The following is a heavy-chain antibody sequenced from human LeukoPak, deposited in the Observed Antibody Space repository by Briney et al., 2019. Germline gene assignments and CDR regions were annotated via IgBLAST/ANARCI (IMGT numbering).Heavy chain of an antibody. J-gene: IGHJ4*02. V-gene: IGHV3-9*01. CDR1: GFTFDDYA. D-gene: IGHD5-24*01. CDR2: ISWNSGSI. Sequence: GGSLRLSRAASGFTFDDYAMHWVRQAPGKGLEWVSGISWNSGSIGYADSVKGRFTISRDNAKNSLYLQMNSLRAEDTALYYCAKDIGNGYNYGASDYWGQGTLVTVSS. CDR3: AKDIGNGYNYGASDY.